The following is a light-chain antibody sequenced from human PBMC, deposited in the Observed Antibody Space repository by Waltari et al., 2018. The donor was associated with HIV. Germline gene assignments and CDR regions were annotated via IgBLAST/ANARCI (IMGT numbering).Light chain of an antibody. Sequence: QSVLTQPPSVSAAPGQKVTISCSGSSSNIGNNYVSWFQQFPGTAPKLLIHDKMKRRSGSPDRFAGAKSGTSATLGITGLQTGDEADYYCGSWDNTLSAGVFGGGTKLTVL. V-gene: IGLV1-51*01. CDR1: SSNIGNNY. CDR2: DKM. J-gene: IGLJ2*01. CDR3: GSWDNTLSAGV.